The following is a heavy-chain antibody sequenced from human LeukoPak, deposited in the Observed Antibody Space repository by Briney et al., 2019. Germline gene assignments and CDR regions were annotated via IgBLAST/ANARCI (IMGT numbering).Heavy chain of an antibody. CDR1: GYTFPGYY. Sequence: ASVKVSCKASGYTFPGYYMHWVRQAPGQGLEWMGWINPNSGGTNYEQKFQGRVTMTRDTSITTVYMELSRLRSDDTAVYYCARVRIFGVVIDGFDIWGQGTMVTVSS. D-gene: IGHD3-3*02. J-gene: IGHJ3*02. V-gene: IGHV1-2*02. CDR2: INPNSGGT. CDR3: ARVRIFGVVIDGFDI.